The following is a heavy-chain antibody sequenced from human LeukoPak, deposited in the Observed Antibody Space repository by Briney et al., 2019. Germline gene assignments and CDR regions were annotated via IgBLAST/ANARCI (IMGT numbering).Heavy chain of an antibody. D-gene: IGHD6-19*01. V-gene: IGHV3-21*01. CDR3: ARDGSEWLVRPWFDP. CDR2: ISSSSSYI. Sequence: GSLRLSCAASGFTFSDYWMTWVRQAPGKGLEWVSSISSSSSYIYYADSVKGRFTISRDNAKNSLYLQMNSLRAEDTAVYYCARDGSEWLVRPWFDPWGQGTLVTVSS. CDR1: GFTFSDYW. J-gene: IGHJ5*02.